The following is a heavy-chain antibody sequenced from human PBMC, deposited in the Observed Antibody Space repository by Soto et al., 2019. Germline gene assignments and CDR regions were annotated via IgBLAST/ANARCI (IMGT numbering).Heavy chain of an antibody. V-gene: IGHV1-3*01. CDR1: GYVFSDYP. CDR3: ARESITANDY. D-gene: IGHD1-20*01. J-gene: IGHJ4*02. CDR2: INPGNGDT. Sequence: GASVKVSCKASGYVFSDYPIHWVRQAPGQRLEWMGWINPGNGDTKYSQKFQDRVTLTRDTSATTAYMGVNTLRSEDTAIYYCARESITANDYWGQGXPVTVSS.